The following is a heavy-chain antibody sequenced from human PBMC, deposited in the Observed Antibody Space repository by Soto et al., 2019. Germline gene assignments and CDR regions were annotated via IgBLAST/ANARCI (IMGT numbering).Heavy chain of an antibody. CDR1: GGYFSGYY. Sequence: SETLSLTCAVYGGYFSGYYWSWIRQPPGKGLEWIGEINHSGSTNYNPSLKSRVTISVDTSKNQFSLKLSSVTAADTAVYYCARLPYYYDSSGPYYYYYGMDVWGQGTTVTVSS. J-gene: IGHJ6*02. CDR2: INHSGST. D-gene: IGHD3-22*01. V-gene: IGHV4-34*01. CDR3: ARLPYYYDSSGPYYYYYGMDV.